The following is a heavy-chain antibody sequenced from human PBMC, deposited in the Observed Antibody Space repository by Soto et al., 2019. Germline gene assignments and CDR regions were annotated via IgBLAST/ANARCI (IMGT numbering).Heavy chain of an antibody. D-gene: IGHD5-18*01. V-gene: IGHV4-30-4*01. CDR2: IFYSGSA. CDR1: GGSVSSDDHY. J-gene: IGHJ4*02. CDR3: ARSPYSYGFNL. Sequence: QVQLQESGPGLVKPSQTLSLTCTVSGGSVSSDDHYWNWIRQPPGKGLEWIGYIFYSGSAFYNPSHHGPITNIVDTSNKQFPPKMKSVTAADTAVYFCARSPYSYGFNLWGQGTLVTVSS.